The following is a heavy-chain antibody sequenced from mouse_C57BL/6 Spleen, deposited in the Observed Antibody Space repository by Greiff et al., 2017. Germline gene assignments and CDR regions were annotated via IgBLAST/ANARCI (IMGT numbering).Heavy chain of an antibody. J-gene: IGHJ2*01. V-gene: IGHV1-52*01. CDR2: IDPSDSET. CDR1: GYTFTSYW. Sequence: VQLQQPGAELVRPGSSVKLSCKASGYTFTSYWMHWVKQRPIQGLEWIGNIDPSDSETHYNQKFKDKATLTVDKSSSTAYMQLSSLTSEDSAVYYCARSWGDYCDYWGQGTTLTVSS. CDR3: ARSWGDYCDY. D-gene: IGHD4-1*01.